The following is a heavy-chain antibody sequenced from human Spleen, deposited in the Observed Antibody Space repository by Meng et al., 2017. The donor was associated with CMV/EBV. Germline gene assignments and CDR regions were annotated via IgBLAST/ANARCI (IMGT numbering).Heavy chain of an antibody. J-gene: IGHJ4*02. D-gene: IGHD5-12*01. Sequence: GESLKISCVTSGFTFSKFSIHWVRQAPGKGLEWLALMSYDENSKYYADSVKGRFTVSRDNSKSTVYLEIDSLRPADTAIYYCAKTLNGYGGQDYWGQGTLVTVSS. CDR3: AKTLNGYGGQDY. CDR2: MSYDENSK. CDR1: GFTFSKFS. V-gene: IGHV3-30-3*02.